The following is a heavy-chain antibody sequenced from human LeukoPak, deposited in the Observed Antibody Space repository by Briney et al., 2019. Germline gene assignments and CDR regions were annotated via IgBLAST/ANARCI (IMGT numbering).Heavy chain of an antibody. V-gene: IGHV1-2*02. CDR1: GYTFTGYY. CDR2: IDPNSGGT. D-gene: IGHD3-22*01. CDR3: ARDPYSSGRADY. J-gene: IGHJ4*02. Sequence: ASVKVSCKASGYTFTGYYMHWVRQAPGQGLEWMGWIDPNSGGTNYAQKFQGRVTMTTDTSISTAYMELSRLRSDDTAVYYCARDPYSSGRADYWGQGTLVTVSS.